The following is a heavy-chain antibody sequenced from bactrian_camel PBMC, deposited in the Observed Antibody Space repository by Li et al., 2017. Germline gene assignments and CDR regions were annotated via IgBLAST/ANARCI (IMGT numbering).Heavy chain of an antibody. V-gene: IGHV3-2*01. Sequence: HVQLVESGGDSVQAGGSLRLSCAASGFTFSSYYVAWVRQAPGKGLEWVSSIDSDGSKTYYADSVKGRFTISRDNAKNTVYLQMNSLKSEDTALYYCATPYCSGDYCDAFGYWGQGTQVTVS. CDR3: ATPYCSGDYCDAFGY. CDR2: IDSDGSKT. D-gene: IGHD2*01. J-gene: IGHJ6*01. CDR1: GFTFSSYY.